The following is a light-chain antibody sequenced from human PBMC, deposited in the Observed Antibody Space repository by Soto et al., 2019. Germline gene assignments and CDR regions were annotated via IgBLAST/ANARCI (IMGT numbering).Light chain of an antibody. Sequence: IRMTQSPSSLSASTGDRVTITCRASQGISSYLAWYQQKPGKAPKLLIYAASTLQSGVPSRFSGSGSGTDFTLTISCLQSEDFATYYCQQYYSYPRGFGPGTKVDIK. CDR3: QQYYSYPRG. CDR1: QGISSY. CDR2: AAS. V-gene: IGKV1-8*01. J-gene: IGKJ3*01.